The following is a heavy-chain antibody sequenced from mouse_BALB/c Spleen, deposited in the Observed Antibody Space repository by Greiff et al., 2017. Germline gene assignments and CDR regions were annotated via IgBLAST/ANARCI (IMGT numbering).Heavy chain of an antibody. D-gene: IGHD2-14*01. CDR2: IYPGDGDT. CDR1: GYAFSSYW. Sequence: VQLQQSGAELVRPGSSVKISCKASGYAFSSYWMNWVKQRPGQGLEWIGQIYPGDGDTNYTGKFKGKATLTADKSSSTAYMQLSSLTSEDSAVYFGARNRYDDLYAMDYWGQGTSVTVSS. CDR3: ARNRYDDLYAMDY. V-gene: IGHV1-80*01. J-gene: IGHJ4*01.